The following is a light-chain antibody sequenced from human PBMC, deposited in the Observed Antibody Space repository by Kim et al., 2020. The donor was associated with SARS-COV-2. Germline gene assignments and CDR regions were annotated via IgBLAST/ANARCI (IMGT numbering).Light chain of an antibody. CDR3: QQYGTSPRT. CDR2: GTS. Sequence: EIVLTQSPCSLSLSPGDGATLSCRASQSVSTTYLAWYQQKSGQAPRLLIYGTSGRTTGIPDRFSGSGSGTDLTLNISSLEPEDFAVYYCQQYGTSPRTVGGGTKVDI. CDR1: QSVSTTY. J-gene: IGKJ4*01. V-gene: IGKV3-20*01.